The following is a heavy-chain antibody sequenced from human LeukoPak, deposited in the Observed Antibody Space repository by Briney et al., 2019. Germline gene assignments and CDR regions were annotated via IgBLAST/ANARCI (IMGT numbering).Heavy chain of an antibody. CDR1: GGSFSGYY. CDR3: ARKLTNDIVVVVAATAYFDY. V-gene: IGHV4-34*01. J-gene: IGHJ4*02. D-gene: IGHD2-15*01. CDR2: INRSGST. Sequence: SETLSLTCAVYGGSFSGYYWSWIRQPPGKGLEWIGEINRSGSTNYNPSLKSRVTISVDTSKNQFSLKLSSVTAADTAVYYCARKLTNDIVVVVAATAYFDYWGQGTLVTVSS.